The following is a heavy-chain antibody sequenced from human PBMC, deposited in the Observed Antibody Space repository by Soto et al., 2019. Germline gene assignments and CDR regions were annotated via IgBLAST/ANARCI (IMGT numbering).Heavy chain of an antibody. J-gene: IGHJ6*02. CDR3: ARDKGPPLYYGMDV. Sequence: VGSLRLSCAGSGFTFSSFWMYWVRQTPGKGLVWVSLVKSDGITTYYADSVKGRFTISRDNAKNTLYLQMNSLRAEDTAVYYCARDKGPPLYYGMDVWGQGTTVTVSS. CDR1: GFTFSSFW. V-gene: IGHV3-74*01. CDR2: VKSDGITT.